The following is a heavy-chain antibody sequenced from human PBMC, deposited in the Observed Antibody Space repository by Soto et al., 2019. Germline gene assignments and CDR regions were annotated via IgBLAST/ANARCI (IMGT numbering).Heavy chain of an antibody. V-gene: IGHV5-51*01. CDR1: GYSFTSYW. Sequence: LGESLKISCKGSGYSFTSYWIGWVRQMPGKGLEWMGIIYPGDSDTRYSPSFQGQVTISADKSISTAYLQWSSLKASDTAMYYCARHPLDTPLRFLEFVGAFDIWGQGTMVTVSS. CDR2: IYPGDSDT. J-gene: IGHJ3*02. D-gene: IGHD3-3*01. CDR3: ARHPLDTPLRFLEFVGAFDI.